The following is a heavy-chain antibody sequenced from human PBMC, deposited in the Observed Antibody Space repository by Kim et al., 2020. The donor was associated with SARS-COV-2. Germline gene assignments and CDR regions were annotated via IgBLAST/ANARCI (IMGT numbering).Heavy chain of an antibody. D-gene: IGHD6-6*01. Sequence: GGSLRLSCVASGFSFSTYAMSWVRQAPGKGLEWVSSISVSGGNTFYADSVKGRFTLSRDNSKNTLFLQMNSLRAEDTAVYFCARMYSSSSFPKASTDYWGQGTLVTVSS. CDR1: GFSFSTYA. CDR3: ARMYSSSSFPKASTDY. V-gene: IGHV3-23*01. J-gene: IGHJ4*02. CDR2: ISVSGGNT.